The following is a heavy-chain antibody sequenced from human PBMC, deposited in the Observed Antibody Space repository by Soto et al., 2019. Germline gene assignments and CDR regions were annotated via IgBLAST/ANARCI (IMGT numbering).Heavy chain of an antibody. CDR1: GFSFTNNW. V-gene: IGHV5-51*01. J-gene: IGHJ3*02. Sequence: PGESLKISCKGSGFSFTNNWIGWVRQMPGKGLEWMGIIYPGDSDTRYSPSFQGQVTISADKSINTAYLQWSSLKASDTAMFYCARPDYYDTSGRGAFDIWGQGTMVTVSS. CDR3: ARPDYYDTSGRGAFDI. CDR2: IYPGDSDT. D-gene: IGHD3-22*01.